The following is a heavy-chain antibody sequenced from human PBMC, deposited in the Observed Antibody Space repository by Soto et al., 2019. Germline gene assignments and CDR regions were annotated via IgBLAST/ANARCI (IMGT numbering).Heavy chain of an antibody. Sequence: QVQLVESGGDVVQPGRSLRLSCEASGFTLSRYGMHWVRQAPGKGLEWVSSIWYDGSNKYYTDAVKGRFTVSRDNPKNTLYLQVNSLRDEDTAVYFCTRDGGHSYGGHDAFDMWGQGTMVTVSS. CDR2: IWYDGSNK. CDR1: GFTLSRYG. CDR3: TRDGGHSYGGHDAFDM. D-gene: IGHD5-18*01. V-gene: IGHV3-33*01. J-gene: IGHJ3*02.